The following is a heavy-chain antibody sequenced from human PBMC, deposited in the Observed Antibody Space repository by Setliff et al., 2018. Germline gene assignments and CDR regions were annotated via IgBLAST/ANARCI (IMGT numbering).Heavy chain of an antibody. CDR1: GGSFTGTTYY. J-gene: IGHJ4*02. Sequence: PSETLSLTCTVSGGSFTGTTYYWGWIRQPPGKGLEWIGSVYYSGATYFNPSLNSRVTISVDTSTNQFSLKMSSMTAADTAVYYCARFLNPRDGYQNSPGFDFWGQGTLVTVSS. CDR2: VYYSGAT. V-gene: IGHV4-39*01. D-gene: IGHD5-12*01. CDR3: ARFLNPRDGYQNSPGFDF.